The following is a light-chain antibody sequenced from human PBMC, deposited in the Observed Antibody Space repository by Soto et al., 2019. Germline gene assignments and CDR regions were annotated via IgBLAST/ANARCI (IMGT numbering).Light chain of an antibody. CDR1: TSDIDNYDS. J-gene: IGLJ1*01. CDR3: SLYSSNGSLI. Sequence: QSALTQPASVSGSPGQSITISCTGTTSDIDNYDSVSWYQQAPGTAPKLIIYDVNNRPSGAPDRFSGSTSGNTASLTISGLQAEDETDYFCSLYSSNGSLIFGPGTKVTVL. V-gene: IGLV2-18*01. CDR2: DVN.